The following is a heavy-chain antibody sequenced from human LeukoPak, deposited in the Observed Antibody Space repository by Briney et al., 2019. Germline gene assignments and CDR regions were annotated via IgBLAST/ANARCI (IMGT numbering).Heavy chain of an antibody. CDR2: IKQDGSEK. CDR1: GFTFSSYW. CDR3: ARAYSSSWYGGDEYFQH. J-gene: IGHJ1*01. Sequence: GGSLRLSCAASGFTFSSYWMSWVRQAPGKGLEWVANIKQDGSEKYYVDSVKGRFTISRDNAKNSLYLQMNSLRAEDTAVYYCARAYSSSWYGGDEYFQHWGQGTLVTVSS. V-gene: IGHV3-7*01. D-gene: IGHD6-13*01.